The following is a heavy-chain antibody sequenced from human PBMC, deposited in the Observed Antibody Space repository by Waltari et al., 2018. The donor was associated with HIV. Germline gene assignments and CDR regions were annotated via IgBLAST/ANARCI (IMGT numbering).Heavy chain of an antibody. CDR3: ARHALRVGAAYWNFDL. CDR1: GGSVSSSSYF. J-gene: IGHJ2*01. Sequence: QLQLQESGPGLVKPSETLSLTCTVSGGSVSSSSYFWGWIRQPPGEGLEWVGRIYYTGRAYYNPFLKIRVTISIDTSKNQFSLKVTSVTAADTSVYYCARHALRVGAAYWNFDLWGRGTLVTVSS. D-gene: IGHD1-26*01. V-gene: IGHV4-39*01. CDR2: IYYTGRA.